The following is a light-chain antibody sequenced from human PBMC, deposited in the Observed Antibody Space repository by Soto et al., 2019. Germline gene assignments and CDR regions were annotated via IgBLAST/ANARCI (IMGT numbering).Light chain of an antibody. CDR2: DAS. CDR3: QQSSNWPPT. J-gene: IGKJ1*01. Sequence: EIVLTQSPATLSLSPGERATLSCRASQSVNSYLAWYQQKPGQAPRLLIYDASHRATGIPARFSGSGSGTDFTLTISSLEPDDFAVYYCQQSSNWPPTFGQGTKVEIK. CDR1: QSVNSY. V-gene: IGKV3-11*01.